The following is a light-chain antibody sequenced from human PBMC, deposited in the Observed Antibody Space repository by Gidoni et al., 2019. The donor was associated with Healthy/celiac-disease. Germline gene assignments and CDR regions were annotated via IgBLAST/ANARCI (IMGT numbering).Light chain of an antibody. CDR2: GAS. V-gene: IGKV3-20*01. CDR3: QQYGSSGT. Sequence: IVFTQSPGTLSLSPGERATLSCRASQSVSSSYLAWSQQKPGQAARLLIYGASSRATDLPDRFSGSGYGTDFTLTISRLEPEDFAVYYCQQYGSSGTFXQXTKVEIK. J-gene: IGKJ1*01. CDR1: QSVSSSY.